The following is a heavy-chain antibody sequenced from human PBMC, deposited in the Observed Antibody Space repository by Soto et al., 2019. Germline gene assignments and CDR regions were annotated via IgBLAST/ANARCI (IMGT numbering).Heavy chain of an antibody. Sequence: PVTLSRTCAVHGGPFSGYYLSWIRQPPGQGQERIGEINHSGSTNYNPSIKSRVAISVDTSKNQFSLKMSSVTAADTAVYYRARGAIALAISPYYYYGMDVWGQGTTVTVSS. D-gene: IGHD1-1*01. J-gene: IGHJ6*02. V-gene: IGHV4-34*01. CDR3: ARGAIALAISPYYYYGMDV. CDR1: GGPFSGYY. CDR2: INHSGST.